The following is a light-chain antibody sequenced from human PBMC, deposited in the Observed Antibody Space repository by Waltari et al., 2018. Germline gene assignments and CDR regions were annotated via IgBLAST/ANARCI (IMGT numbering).Light chain of an antibody. J-gene: IGKJ2*01. CDR1: QDISSY. Sequence: DIQLTQSPSFLSASVGDRVTITCRASQDISSYLAWYQQKPGKAPKLLIYATSTFQSGVPSRFSGSGSGTEFALTISSLQPEDFATYYCQQLNSYPRTFGQGTKLEVK. V-gene: IGKV1-9*01. CDR2: ATS. CDR3: QQLNSYPRT.